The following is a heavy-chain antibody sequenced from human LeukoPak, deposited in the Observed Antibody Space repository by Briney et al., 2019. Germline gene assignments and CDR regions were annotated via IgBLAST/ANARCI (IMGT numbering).Heavy chain of an antibody. D-gene: IGHD3-16*01. J-gene: IGHJ4*02. CDR1: GFTFSGYA. CDR2: ISTDGNDK. Sequence: GRSLRLSCAASGFTFSGYAMHWVRQAPGKGLEWLTVISTDGNDKHYADSVKGRFTVSRDNSKNTLFLQMNNLRTEDTAVYYCAKDTSVSADYYFDYWGQGTLVTVPS. V-gene: IGHV3-30*04. CDR3: AKDTSVSADYYFDY.